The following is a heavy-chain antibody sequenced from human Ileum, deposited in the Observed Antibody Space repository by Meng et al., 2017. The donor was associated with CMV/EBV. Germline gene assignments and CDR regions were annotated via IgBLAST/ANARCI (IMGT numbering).Heavy chain of an antibody. V-gene: IGHV1-2*02. J-gene: IGHJ5*02. CDR3: LTYTSSSHSFGP. CDR1: GDTPTADF. Sequence: SVKVSCKASGDTPTADFMFWVRQAPGQGLEWMGWINSHSGATQYAQKFQGRVTMTRDTSISTFYMDLSSLRSDDTADYYCLTYTSSSHSFGPWGQGTLVTVSS. D-gene: IGHD6-6*01. CDR2: INSHSGAT.